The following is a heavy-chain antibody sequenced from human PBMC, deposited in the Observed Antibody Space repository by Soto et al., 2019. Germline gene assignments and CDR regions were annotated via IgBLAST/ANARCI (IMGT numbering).Heavy chain of an antibody. Sequence: QVQLVQSGAEVKKPGASVKVSCKASGYTFTSYGISWVRQAPGQGLEWMGWISAYNGNTNYAQKLQGRVTMTTDTSTSTAYIELRSLRSDDTAVYYCARDENRHGDYVSWFDPWGQGTLVTVSS. J-gene: IGHJ5*02. CDR1: GYTFTSYG. D-gene: IGHD4-17*01. CDR2: ISAYNGNT. V-gene: IGHV1-18*01. CDR3: ARDENRHGDYVSWFDP.